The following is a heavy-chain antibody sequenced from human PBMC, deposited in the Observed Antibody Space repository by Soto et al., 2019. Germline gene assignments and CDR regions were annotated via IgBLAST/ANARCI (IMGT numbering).Heavy chain of an antibody. CDR1: GFTFSSYS. V-gene: IGHV3-21*01. D-gene: IGHD2-15*01. Sequence: EVQLVESGGGLVKPGGSLRLSCAASGFTFSSYSMNWVRQAPGKGLEWVSSISSSSSYIYYADSVKGRFTISRDNAKNSLYLQMNSQRAEDTAVYYCSNVLTVEGLGYWGQGTLVTVSS. CDR2: ISSSSSYI. CDR3: SNVLTVEGLGY. J-gene: IGHJ4*02.